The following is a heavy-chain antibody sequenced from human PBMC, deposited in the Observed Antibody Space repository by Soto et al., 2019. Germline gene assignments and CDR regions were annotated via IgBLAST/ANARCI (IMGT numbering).Heavy chain of an antibody. CDR2: INAVNGNT. V-gene: IGHV1-3*01. D-gene: IGHD3-3*01. Sequence: GASVKVSCKASGYTFTSYAMHWVRQAPGQRLEWMGWINAVNGNTKYSQKFQGRVTITRDTSTSTAYMELSSLRSEDTAVYYCARASAFFGVVSGAWGQGTLVTVSS. CDR3: ARASAFFGVVSGA. J-gene: IGHJ5*02. CDR1: GYTFTSYA.